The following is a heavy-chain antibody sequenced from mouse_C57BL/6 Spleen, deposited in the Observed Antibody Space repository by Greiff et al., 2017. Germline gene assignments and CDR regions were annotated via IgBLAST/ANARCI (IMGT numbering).Heavy chain of an antibody. J-gene: IGHJ2*01. CDR3: ARWDWDYEYDFDY. V-gene: IGHV1-53*01. Sequence: QVQLQQPGTELVKPGASVKLSCKASGYTFTSYWMHWVKQRPGQGLEWIGNINPSNGGTNYNEKFKSKATLTVDKSSSTAYMQLSSLTSEDSAVYYWARWDWDYEYDFDYWGQGTTLTVSS. D-gene: IGHD2-4*01. CDR2: INPSNGGT. CDR1: GYTFTSYW.